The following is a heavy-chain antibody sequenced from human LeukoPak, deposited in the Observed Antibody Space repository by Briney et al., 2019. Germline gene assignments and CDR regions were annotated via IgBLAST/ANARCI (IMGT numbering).Heavy chain of an antibody. CDR2: FDPEDGET. V-gene: IGHV1-24*01. D-gene: IGHD3-22*01. Sequence: GASVKVSCKVSGYTLTELSMHWVRQAPGKGLEWMGGFDPEDGETIYAQKFQGRVTMTEDTSTDTAYMELSSLRSEDTAVYYCATDQTPDPAYDSSGFDYWGQGTLVTVSS. CDR3: ATDQTPDPAYDSSGFDY. J-gene: IGHJ4*02. CDR1: GYTLTELS.